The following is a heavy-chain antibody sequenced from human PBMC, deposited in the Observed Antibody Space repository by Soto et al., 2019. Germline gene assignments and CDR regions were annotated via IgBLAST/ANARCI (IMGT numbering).Heavy chain of an antibody. Sequence: GGSLRLSCAASGFTFSGNWMSWVRQAPGTGLEWVSTLGGNGGNTYFADSVKGRFTISRDNSKNTLFLQMNSLRAEDTAVYYCAKDPGSGNSKVGFLDYWGQGTLVTVSS. D-gene: IGHD1-26*01. CDR2: LGGNGGNT. J-gene: IGHJ4*02. CDR1: GFTFSGNW. CDR3: AKDPGSGNSKVGFLDY. V-gene: IGHV3-23*01.